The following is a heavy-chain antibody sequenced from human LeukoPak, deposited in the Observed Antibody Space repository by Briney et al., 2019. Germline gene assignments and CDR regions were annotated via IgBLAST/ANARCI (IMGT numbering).Heavy chain of an antibody. V-gene: IGHV3-74*01. Sequence: GGSLRLSCAAPGFTFSSYWMHWVRQAPGMGLVWVSRISGDGSTTSYADSVKGRFTISRDNAKNTLYLQMNSLRAEDTAVYYCAGGYGFDYWGQGTLVTVSS. J-gene: IGHJ4*02. CDR2: ISGDGSTT. D-gene: IGHD1-1*01. CDR3: AGGYGFDY. CDR1: GFTFSSYW.